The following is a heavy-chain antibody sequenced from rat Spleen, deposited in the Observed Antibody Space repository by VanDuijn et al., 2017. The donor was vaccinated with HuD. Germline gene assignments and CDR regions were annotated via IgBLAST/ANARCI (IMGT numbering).Heavy chain of an antibody. CDR1: GFTFSDYY. J-gene: IGHJ4*01. V-gene: IGHV5-22*01. D-gene: IGHD1-12*02. Sequence: EVQLVESGGGLVQPGRSLKLSCAASGFTFSDYYMAWVRQPPKKGLEWVASISYEGSSTYYGNSVKGRFTTSRDNAKSTLYLLMNSLMSEDTATYCCAIHYYDGSYYYHVMDAWGQGASVTVSS. CDR2: ISYEGSST. CDR3: AIHYYDGSYYYHVMDA.